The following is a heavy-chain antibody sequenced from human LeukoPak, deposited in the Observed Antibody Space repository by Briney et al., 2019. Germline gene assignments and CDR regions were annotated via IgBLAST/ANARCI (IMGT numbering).Heavy chain of an antibody. V-gene: IGHV3-30*18. CDR1: GFTFSSYG. Sequence: GRSLRLSCAASGFTFSSYGMHWVRQAPGKGLEWVAVISYDGSNKYYTDSVKGRFTISRDNSKNTLYLQVNSLRAEDTAVHYCAKDSWNYFLGGSRPRHFDYWGQGTLVTVSS. J-gene: IGHJ4*02. D-gene: IGHD1-7*01. CDR3: AKDSWNYFLGGSRPRHFDY. CDR2: ISYDGSNK.